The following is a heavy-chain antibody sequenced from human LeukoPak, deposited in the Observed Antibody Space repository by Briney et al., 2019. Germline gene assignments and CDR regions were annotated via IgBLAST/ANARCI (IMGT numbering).Heavy chain of an antibody. Sequence: ASVKVSFKASGYTFTGYYMHWVRQAPGQGLEWMGWINPNSGGTNYAQKFQGRVTMTRDTSISTAYMELSRLRSDDTAVYYCARVLRFLEWSFDPWGQGTLVTVSS. V-gene: IGHV1-2*02. D-gene: IGHD3-3*01. CDR1: GYTFTGYY. CDR3: ARVLRFLEWSFDP. CDR2: INPNSGGT. J-gene: IGHJ5*02.